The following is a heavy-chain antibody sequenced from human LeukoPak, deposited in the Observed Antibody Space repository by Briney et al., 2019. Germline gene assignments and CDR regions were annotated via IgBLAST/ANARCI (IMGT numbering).Heavy chain of an antibody. CDR1: GFTFSSYA. V-gene: IGHV3-23*01. J-gene: IGHJ4*02. CDR3: PKVEYVDTAMCNFYY. D-gene: IGHD5-18*01. Sequence: PGGSLRLSCAASGFTFSSYAMSWVRQAPGKGLEWVSAISGSGGSTYYADSVKGRFTISRDNSKNTLYLQMNSLRAEDTAVYYCPKVEYVDTAMCNFYYWGQGTLVTVSS. CDR2: ISGSGGST.